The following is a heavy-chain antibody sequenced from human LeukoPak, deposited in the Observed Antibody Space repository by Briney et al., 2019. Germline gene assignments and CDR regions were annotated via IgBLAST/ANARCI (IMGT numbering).Heavy chain of an antibody. Sequence: PGGSLRLSCAASGSTFSSYAMSWVRQAPGKGLEWVSAISGSGGSTYYADSVKGRFTISRDNSKNTLYLQMNSPRSEDTAVYYCATDRNSGKYYDYWGQGTLVTVSS. CDR3: ATDRNSGKYYDY. D-gene: IGHD1-26*01. CDR1: GSTFSSYA. V-gene: IGHV3-23*01. J-gene: IGHJ4*02. CDR2: ISGSGGST.